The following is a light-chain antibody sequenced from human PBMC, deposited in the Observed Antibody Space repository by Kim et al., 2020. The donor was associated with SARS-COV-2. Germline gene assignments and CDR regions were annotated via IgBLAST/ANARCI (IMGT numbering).Light chain of an antibody. Sequence: SASVGDRVTITCRASQSISSWLAWYQQKPGKGPRLMIYMASSLASGVPSRFTGSGSGTEFTLTISTLQPDDFATYYCQQYNSYRWTFGQGTKLEI. V-gene: IGKV1-5*03. CDR2: MAS. CDR1: QSISSW. CDR3: QQYNSYRWT. J-gene: IGKJ1*01.